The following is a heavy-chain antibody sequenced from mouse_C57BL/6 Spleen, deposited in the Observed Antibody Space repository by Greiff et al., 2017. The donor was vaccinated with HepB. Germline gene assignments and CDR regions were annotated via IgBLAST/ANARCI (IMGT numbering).Heavy chain of an antibody. V-gene: IGHV1-64*01. CDR2: IHPNSGST. J-gene: IGHJ2*01. D-gene: IGHD3-2*02. Sequence: VQLQQPGAELVKPGASVKLSCKASGYTFTSYWMHWVKQRPGQGLEWIGMIHPNSGSTNYNEKFKSKATLTVDKSSSTAYMQLRSLTSEDSAVYYCARIRGHSSGYPDYWGQGTTLTVSS. CDR3: ARIRGHSSGYPDY. CDR1: GYTFTSYW.